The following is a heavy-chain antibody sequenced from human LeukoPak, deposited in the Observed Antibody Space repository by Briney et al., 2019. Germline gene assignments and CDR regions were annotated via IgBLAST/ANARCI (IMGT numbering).Heavy chain of an antibody. CDR1: GFTFSSYG. CDR3: ASATYYYGSGSYIPNY. D-gene: IGHD3-10*01. J-gene: IGHJ4*02. CDR2: IRYDGSNK. Sequence: GGSLRLSCAASGFTFSSYGMHWVRQAPGKGLEWVAFIRYDGSNKYYANSVKGRFTISRDNSKNTLYLQMNSLRAEDTAVYYCASATYYYGSGSYIPNYWGQGTLVTVSS. V-gene: IGHV3-30*02.